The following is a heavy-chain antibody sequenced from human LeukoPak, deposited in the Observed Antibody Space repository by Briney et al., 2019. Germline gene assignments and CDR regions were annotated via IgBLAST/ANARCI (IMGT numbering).Heavy chain of an antibody. J-gene: IGHJ4*02. CDR2: IYYSGST. V-gene: IGHV4-59*01. D-gene: IGHD3-9*01. CDR3: AREYYDILTGYYRFDY. CDR1: GGSISSYY. Sequence: PSETLSLTCTVSGGSISSYYWSWIRQPPGKGLEWIGYIYYSGSTNYNPSLKSRVTISVDTSKNQFSLKLSSVTAADTAVYYCAREYYDILTGYYRFDYWGQGTLVTASS.